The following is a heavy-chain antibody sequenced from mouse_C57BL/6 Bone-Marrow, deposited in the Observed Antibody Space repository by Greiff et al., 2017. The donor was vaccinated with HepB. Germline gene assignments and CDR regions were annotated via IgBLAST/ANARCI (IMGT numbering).Heavy chain of an antibody. V-gene: IGHV1-69*01. CDR2: IDPSDSYT. CDR3: AITTVVATDY. CDR1: GYTFTSYW. Sequence: QVHVKQPGAELVMPGASVKLSCKASGYTFTSYWMHWVKQRPGQGLEWIGEIDPSDSYTNYNQKFKGKSTLTVDKSSSTAYMQLSSLTSEDSAVYYCAITTVVATDYWGQGTTLTVSS. D-gene: IGHD1-1*01. J-gene: IGHJ2*01.